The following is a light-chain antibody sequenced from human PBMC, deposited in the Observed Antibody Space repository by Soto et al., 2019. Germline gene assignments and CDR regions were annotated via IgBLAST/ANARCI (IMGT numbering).Light chain of an antibody. V-gene: IGLV3-9*01. CDR3: QVWDSNTVVV. Sequence: SYELTQPLSVSVALGQTAKITCGGNNIGAKNVHWYQQRPGQAPVLLIYRDTNRPSGIPERFSGSNSGNTATLTISRAQAGDEADYYCQVWDSNTVVVFGGGTKLTVL. CDR1: NIGAKN. J-gene: IGLJ2*01. CDR2: RDT.